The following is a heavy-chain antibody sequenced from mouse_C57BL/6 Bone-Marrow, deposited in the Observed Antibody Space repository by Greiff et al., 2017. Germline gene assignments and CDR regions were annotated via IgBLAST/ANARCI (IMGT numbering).Heavy chain of an antibody. CDR1: GYAFSSSW. Sequence: QVKLQQSGPELVKPGASVKISCKASGYAFSSSWMNWVKQRPGKGLEWIGRISPGDGDTNYNGKFKGKATLTADKSSSTAYMQLSSLTSVDAAVYFCARPRFAYWGQGTLVTVSA. CDR2: ISPGDGDT. V-gene: IGHV1-82*01. CDR3: ARPRFAY. J-gene: IGHJ3*01.